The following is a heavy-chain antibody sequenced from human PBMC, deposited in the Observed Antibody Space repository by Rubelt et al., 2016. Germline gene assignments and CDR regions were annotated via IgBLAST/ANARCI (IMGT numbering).Heavy chain of an antibody. Sequence: QVQLQQWGAGLLKPSETLSLTCAVYGGSFSGYYWSWIRQPPGKGLEWLGEINHSGSTNYNPSLKSRVTISVDTSKNQFSRKLSSVTAADTAVYYCARGNGTYYDFWSGLSGFDPWGQGTLVTVSS. CDR1: GGSFSGYY. J-gene: IGHJ5*02. CDR3: ARGNGTYYDFWSGLSGFDP. CDR2: INHSGST. D-gene: IGHD3-3*01. V-gene: IGHV4-34*01.